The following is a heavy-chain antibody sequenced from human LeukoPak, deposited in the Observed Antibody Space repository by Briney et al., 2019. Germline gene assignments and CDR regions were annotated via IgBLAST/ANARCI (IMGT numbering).Heavy chain of an antibody. CDR3: TRALRGGELSQGD. V-gene: IGHV3-21*01. D-gene: IGHD3-16*02. Sequence: PGGSLRLSCAASGFTFSSYSMNWVRQAPGKGLEWVSSISSSSSYIYYADSVKGRFTISRDNTKNSLYLQMNSLRAEDTAVYYCTRALRGGELSQGDWGQGTPVTVSS. CDR2: ISSSSSYI. CDR1: GFTFSSYS. J-gene: IGHJ4*02.